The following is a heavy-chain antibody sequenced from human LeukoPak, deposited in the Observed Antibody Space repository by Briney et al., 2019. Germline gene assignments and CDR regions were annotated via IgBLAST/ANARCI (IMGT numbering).Heavy chain of an antibody. CDR1: GFTFSRYA. V-gene: IGHV3-23*01. D-gene: IGHD5-18*01. J-gene: IGHJ6*03. CDR2: ISGSGGST. CDR3: AKERGTAMVRSYYMDV. Sequence: PGGSLRLSCAVSGFTFSRYAMHWVRQAPGKGLEWVSAISGSGGSTYYADSVKGRFTISRDNSKNTLYLQMNSLRAEDTAVYYCAKERGTAMVRSYYMDVWGKGTTVTVSS.